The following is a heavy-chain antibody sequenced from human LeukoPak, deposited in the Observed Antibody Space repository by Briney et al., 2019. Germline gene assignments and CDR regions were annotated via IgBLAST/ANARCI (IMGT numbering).Heavy chain of an antibody. Sequence: GESLKISCKGSGYSFTSYWIGWVRQMPGKGLEWMGIIYPGDSDTRYSPSFQGQVTISADKSISTAYLQWSSLKASDTAMYYCARSGYCSSTSCYTGPDAFDIWGQGTMVTVSS. V-gene: IGHV5-51*01. J-gene: IGHJ3*02. CDR2: IYPGDSDT. CDR1: GYSFTSYW. CDR3: ARSGYCSSTSCYTGPDAFDI. D-gene: IGHD2-2*02.